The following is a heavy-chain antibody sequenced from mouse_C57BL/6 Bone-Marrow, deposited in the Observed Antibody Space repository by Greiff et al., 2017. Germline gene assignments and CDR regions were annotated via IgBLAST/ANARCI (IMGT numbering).Heavy chain of an antibody. CDR1: GYTFTDYY. CDR3: ARWGDGYYYAMDY. Sequence: EVQLQQSGPELVKPGASVKISCKASGYTFTDYYMNWVKQSHGKSLEWIGDINPNNGGTSYNQKFKGKATLTVDKSSSTAYMERRSLTSEDSAVYYCARWGDGYYYAMDYWGQGTSGTVSS. V-gene: IGHV1-26*01. J-gene: IGHJ4*01. D-gene: IGHD2-3*01. CDR2: INPNNGGT.